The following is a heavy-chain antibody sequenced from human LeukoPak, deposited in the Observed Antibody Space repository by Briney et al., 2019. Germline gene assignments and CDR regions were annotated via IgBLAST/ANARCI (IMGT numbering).Heavy chain of an antibody. CDR3: AKLPQRVRGVIPSSLYYFDY. CDR1: GFTFSIYS. CDR2: ISSSSSYI. Sequence: GGSLRLSFAASGFTFSIYSMNWVRQAPGKGLEWVSSISSSSSYIYYADSVKGRFTISRDNSKNTLYLQLKTLRAEDTAVYYCAKLPQRVRGVIPSSLYYFDYWGQGTLVTVSS. V-gene: IGHV3-21*04. J-gene: IGHJ4*02. D-gene: IGHD3-10*01.